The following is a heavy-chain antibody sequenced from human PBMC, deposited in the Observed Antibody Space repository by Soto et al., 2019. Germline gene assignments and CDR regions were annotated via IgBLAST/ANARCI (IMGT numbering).Heavy chain of an antibody. J-gene: IGHJ4*02. V-gene: IGHV4-38-2*01. CDR3: AGPGYSSQDY. Sequence: PSETLSLTCAVSGYSISTGFNWAWIRQPPGKGLEWIGSIYHSGSTYYNLSLKSRVTISSDASKNQISLKLSSVTAADTALYYCAGPGYSSQDYWGQGALVTVSS. D-gene: IGHD5-18*01. CDR1: GYSISTGFN. CDR2: IYHSGST.